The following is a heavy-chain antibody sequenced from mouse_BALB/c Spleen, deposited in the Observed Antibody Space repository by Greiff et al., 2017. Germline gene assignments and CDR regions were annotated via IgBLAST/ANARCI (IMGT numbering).Heavy chain of an antibody. D-gene: IGHD4-1*01. Sequence: EVKLMESGGGLVQPGGSLRLSCATSGFTFTDYYMSWVRQPPGKALEWLGFIRNKANGYTTEYSASVKGRFTISRDNSQSILYLQMNTLRAEDSATYNGARVTGLGAMDYWGQGTSVTVSS. CDR2: IRNKANGYTT. CDR3: ARVTGLGAMDY. V-gene: IGHV7-3*02. CDR1: GFTFTDYY. J-gene: IGHJ4*01.